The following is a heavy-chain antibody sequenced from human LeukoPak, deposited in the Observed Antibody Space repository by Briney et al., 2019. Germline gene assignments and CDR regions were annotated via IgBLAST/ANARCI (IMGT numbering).Heavy chain of an antibody. CDR3: ARDRTWGSAAFDF. CDR2: ISPNSGGT. J-gene: IGHJ3*01. V-gene: IGHV1-2*02. D-gene: IGHD1-26*01. Sequence: ASVKVSCKTSGFTFTGYYMHWVRQAPGQGLEWMGWISPNSGGTKYSQKFQGRVTMTRDTSISTAYMELSRLRSDDTAVYYCARDRTWGSAAFDFWGQGTMVTVSS. CDR1: GFTFTGYY.